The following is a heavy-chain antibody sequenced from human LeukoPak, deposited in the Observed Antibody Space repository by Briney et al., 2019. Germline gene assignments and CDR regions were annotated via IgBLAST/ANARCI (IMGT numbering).Heavy chain of an antibody. CDR1: GFTFSSYA. CDR3: AKDGEGTNVCSGGSCYLDDY. CDR2: ISGSGGST. V-gene: IGHV3-23*01. D-gene: IGHD2-15*01. Sequence: GGSLRLSCAASGFTFSSYAMSWVRQAPGKGLEWVSAISGSGGSTYYADSVKGRFTISRDNSKNTLYLQMNSLRAEDTVVYYCAKDGEGTNVCSGGSCYLDDYWGQGTLVTVSS. J-gene: IGHJ4*02.